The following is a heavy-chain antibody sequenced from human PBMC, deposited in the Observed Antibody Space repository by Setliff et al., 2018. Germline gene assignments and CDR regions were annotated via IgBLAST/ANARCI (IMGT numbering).Heavy chain of an antibody. J-gene: IGHJ4*02. Sequence: PSETLSLTCTVPGGSITSGSYAWSWIRQPAGQGLEWIGHFYTGGSPNYNPSLKSRVTISVDTSKNQFSLNLSSVTAADTAVYYCARVPSGNYQYYLDHWGQGTLVTVSS. CDR2: FYTGGSP. V-gene: IGHV4-61*09. CDR3: ARVPSGNYQYYLDH. D-gene: IGHD1-7*01. CDR1: GGSITSGSYA.